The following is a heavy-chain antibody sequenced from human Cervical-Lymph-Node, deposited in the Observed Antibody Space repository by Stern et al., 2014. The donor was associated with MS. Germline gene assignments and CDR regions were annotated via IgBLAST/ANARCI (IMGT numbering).Heavy chain of an antibody. J-gene: IGHJ4*02. Sequence: QVQLVQSGAELKKPGSSVKVSCRASGGTFGSFAVNWVRQAPGQGLEWMGGIVPILATANYAQRFQGRVTITADESTTTAYMELNSLTSDDTAVYFCAREAIGHSGTFDFWGQGTLVTVSS. V-gene: IGHV1-69*01. D-gene: IGHD5-12*01. CDR1: GGTFGSFA. CDR3: AREAIGHSGTFDF. CDR2: IVPILATA.